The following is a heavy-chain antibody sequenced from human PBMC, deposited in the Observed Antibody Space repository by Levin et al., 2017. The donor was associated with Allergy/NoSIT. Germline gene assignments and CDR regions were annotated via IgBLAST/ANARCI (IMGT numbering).Heavy chain of an antibody. CDR1: GFTFSSFW. D-gene: IGHD2-2*01. CDR3: ARGTRTTCFY. CDR2: INSDGGST. V-gene: IGHV3-74*01. Sequence: GESLKISCAASGFTFSSFWMHWVRQVPGKGLVWVSRINSDGGSTSFADSVKGRFTISRDNAKNTLYLQMNSLTADDTAVYYCARGTRTTCFYWGQGTLVTVSS. J-gene: IGHJ4*02.